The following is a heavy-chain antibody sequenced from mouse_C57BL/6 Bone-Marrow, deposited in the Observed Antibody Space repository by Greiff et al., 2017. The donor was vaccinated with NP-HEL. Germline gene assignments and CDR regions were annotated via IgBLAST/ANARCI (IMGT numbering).Heavy chain of an antibody. D-gene: IGHD2-5*01. CDR2: IHPNSGST. V-gene: IGHV1-64*01. CDR3: ARAYYSNYWCRY. J-gene: IGHJ2*01. CDR1: GYTFTSYW. Sequence: QVQLQQPGAELVKPGASVKLSCKASGYTFTSYWMHWVKQRPGQGLEWIGMIHPNSGSTNYNEKFKSKATLTVDKSSSTAYMQLSSLTSEDSAVDYCARAYYSNYWCRYWGQGTTLTVSS.